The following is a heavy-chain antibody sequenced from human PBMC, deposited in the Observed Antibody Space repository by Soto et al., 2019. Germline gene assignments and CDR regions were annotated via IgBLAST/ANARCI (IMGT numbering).Heavy chain of an antibody. J-gene: IGHJ4*02. CDR3: ARCNRWFGSRHDY. Sequence: QVQLQESGPGLVKPSQTLSLTCTVSGGSISSGGYYWSWIRQHPGKGLEGIGYIYYSGSTYYNPSLKSRVTISVDTSKNQFSLKLSSVTAADTAVYYCARCNRWFGSRHDYWGQGTLVTVSS. V-gene: IGHV4-31*03. CDR1: GGSISSGGYY. CDR2: IYYSGST. D-gene: IGHD3-10*01.